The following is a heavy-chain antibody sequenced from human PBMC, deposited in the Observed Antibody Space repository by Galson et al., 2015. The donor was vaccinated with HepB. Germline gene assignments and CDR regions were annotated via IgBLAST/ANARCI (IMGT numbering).Heavy chain of an antibody. J-gene: IGHJ6*02. Sequence: SLRLSCAASGFTFSSYAMNWVRQVPGKGLEWVSAISGDGGGTYYADSVKGRFTISRDNSKNTLYLQTNSLRAEDTAVYYCAKGDVWGSAAKNYGMDVWGQGTTVTVSS. CDR3: AKGDVWGSAAKNYGMDV. CDR1: GFTFSSYA. CDR2: ISGDGGGT. D-gene: IGHD3-16*01. V-gene: IGHV3-23*01.